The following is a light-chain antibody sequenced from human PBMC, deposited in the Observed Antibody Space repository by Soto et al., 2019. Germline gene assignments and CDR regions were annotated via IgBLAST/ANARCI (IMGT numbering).Light chain of an antibody. CDR1: SSDVGRYNY. J-gene: IGLJ1*01. V-gene: IGLV2-8*01. Sequence: QSVLTQPPSASGSRGQSVTISCTGTSSDVGRYNYVSWYQQHPGKAPKLIIYEVTRRPSGVPDRFSGSKSGNTASLTVSGLQADDEADYYCSSYADSNDLVFGAGTKVTVL. CDR3: SSYADSNDLV. CDR2: EVT.